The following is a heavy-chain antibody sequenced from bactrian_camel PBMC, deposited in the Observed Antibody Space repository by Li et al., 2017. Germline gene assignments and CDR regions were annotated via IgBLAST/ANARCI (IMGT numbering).Heavy chain of an antibody. Sequence: VQLVESGGGLVQPGESLRLSCAASGFTFSTYAMSWVRQAPGKGLEWVSSISPGGRSTYYTDSVKGRFTISRDNAQNTLSLQLNSLKTEDTAIYYCTRGGFSYFSDWGQGTQVTVS. CDR3: TRGGFSYFSD. J-gene: IGHJ6*01. CDR2: ISPGGRST. CDR1: GFTFSTYA. V-gene: IGHV3S40*01.